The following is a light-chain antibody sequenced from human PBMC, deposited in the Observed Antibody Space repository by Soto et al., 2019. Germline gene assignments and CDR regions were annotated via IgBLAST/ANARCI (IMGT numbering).Light chain of an antibody. Sequence: QSALTQPASVSGSPGQSITISCTGTSGDVGGYYYVSWYQQLPGKAPKLMISEVSKRPSGVPDRFSGSKSGNTASLTVSGLQAEDEADYYCSSYAGSNNLRVFGGGTKLTVL. CDR1: SGDVGGYYY. V-gene: IGLV2-8*01. CDR3: SSYAGSNNLRV. J-gene: IGLJ2*01. CDR2: EVS.